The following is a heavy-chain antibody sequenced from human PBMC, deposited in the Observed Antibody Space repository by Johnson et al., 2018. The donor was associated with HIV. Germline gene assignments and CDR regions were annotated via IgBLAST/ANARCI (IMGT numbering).Heavy chain of an antibody. CDR1: GFTFDDYG. Sequence: EVQVVESGGGVVRPGGSLRLSCVGSGFTFDDYGMSWVRQAPGQGLEWVSGVNWNGDSTGYADSVKGRFTISRDNAKNSLYLQMNSLRAEDTALYYCARRSGITMISGDAFDIWGQGTTVTVSS. J-gene: IGHJ3*02. CDR2: VNWNGDST. D-gene: IGHD3-22*01. V-gene: IGHV3-20*04. CDR3: ARRSGITMISGDAFDI.